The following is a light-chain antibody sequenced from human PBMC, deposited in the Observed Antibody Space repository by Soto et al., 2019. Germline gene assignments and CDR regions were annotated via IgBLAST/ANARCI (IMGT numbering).Light chain of an antibody. Sequence: QSVLTQPPSVSGAPGQRVTISCTGSSSNIGAGYYVHWYSHLPGTAPKLLIYGNTNRPSGVPDRFSGSKSGTSASLAITGLQAEDEADYYCQSYDNSLSTSVVFGGGTKLTVL. CDR3: QSYDNSLSTSVV. CDR2: GNT. CDR1: SSNIGAGYY. J-gene: IGLJ2*01. V-gene: IGLV1-40*01.